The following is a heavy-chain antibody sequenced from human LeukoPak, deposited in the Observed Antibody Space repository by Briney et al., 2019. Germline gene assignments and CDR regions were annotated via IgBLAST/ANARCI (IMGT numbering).Heavy chain of an antibody. D-gene: IGHD2-15*01. CDR3: AKTKLGYCSGGSCYSRHYRLDY. Sequence: PGGSLRLSCATPGFTFSSYAISWVRQAPGKGLEWVSAISGSGGSTYYADSVKGRFTISRDNSKNTLYLQMNSLRAEDTAVYYCAKTKLGYCSGGSCYSRHYRLDYWGQGTLVTVSS. J-gene: IGHJ4*02. CDR2: ISGSGGST. V-gene: IGHV3-23*01. CDR1: GFTFSSYA.